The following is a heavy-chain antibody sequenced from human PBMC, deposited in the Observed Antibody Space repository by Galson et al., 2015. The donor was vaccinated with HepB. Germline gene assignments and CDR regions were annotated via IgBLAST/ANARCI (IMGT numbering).Heavy chain of an antibody. D-gene: IGHD2-15*01. CDR2: INPNSGVT. CDR1: GYTFSGYY. J-gene: IGHJ5*02. Sequence: SVKVSCKASGYTFSGYYMHWVRQAPGQGLEWMGRINPNSGVTNYAQRFQGRVTMTRDTSISTVYMELSRLRSDDTAVYYCARGPAQNCSGGTCYSNWFDPWGQGTLVTVSS. CDR3: ARGPAQNCSGGTCYSNWFDP. V-gene: IGHV1-2*06.